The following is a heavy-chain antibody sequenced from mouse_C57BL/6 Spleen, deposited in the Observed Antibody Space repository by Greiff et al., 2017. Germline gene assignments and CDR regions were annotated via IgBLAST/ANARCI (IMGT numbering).Heavy chain of an antibody. Sequence: QVQLQQSGAELVRPGSSVKLSCKASGYTFTSYWMDWVKQRPGQGLEWIGNIYPSDSETHYNQKFKDKATLTVDKSSSTAYMQLSSLTSEDSAVYYCARSTVEAWFAYWGQGTLVTVSA. V-gene: IGHV1-61*01. CDR3: ARSTVEAWFAY. CDR1: GYTFTSYW. J-gene: IGHJ3*01. D-gene: IGHD1-1*01. CDR2: IYPSDSET.